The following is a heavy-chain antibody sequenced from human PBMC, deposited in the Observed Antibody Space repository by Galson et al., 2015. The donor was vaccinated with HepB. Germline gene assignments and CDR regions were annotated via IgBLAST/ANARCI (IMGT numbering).Heavy chain of an antibody. CDR2: INPNSGGT. CDR1: GYTFTGYY. Sequence: SVKVSCKASGYTFTGYYMHWVRQAPGQGLEWMGRINPNSGGTDYAQKFQGRVTMTRDTSISTAYMELSRLTSDDTAVYYCARDFENYYGSILERFYYYYYMDVWGKGTTVTVSS. V-gene: IGHV1-2*06. CDR3: ARDFENYYGSILERFYYYYYMDV. J-gene: IGHJ6*03. D-gene: IGHD3-10*01.